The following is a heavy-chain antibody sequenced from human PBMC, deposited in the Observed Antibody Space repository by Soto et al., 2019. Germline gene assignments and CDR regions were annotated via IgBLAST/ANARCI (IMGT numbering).Heavy chain of an antibody. Sequence: EVQLVESGGGLVQPGGSLRLSCAASGFTFSSNWMHWVRRVPGRGLVWVSRINSDGSRTSYEDSVEGRFTISRDNAKNTVNLQMRNLPAEHTDGCYCARDAEGFWGQGSLVSACS. V-gene: IGHV3-74*01. CDR1: GFTFSSNW. CDR3: ARDAEGF. CDR2: INSDGSRT. J-gene: IGHJ4*02.